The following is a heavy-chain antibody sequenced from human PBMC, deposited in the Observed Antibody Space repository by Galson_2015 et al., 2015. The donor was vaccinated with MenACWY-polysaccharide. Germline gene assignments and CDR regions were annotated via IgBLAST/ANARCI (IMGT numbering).Heavy chain of an antibody. CDR1: GFSVSNYD. CDR2: ISYDGSNK. CDR3: AKDRPLRGLTKFCYGMDV. Sequence: SLRLSCAASGFSVSNYDFSDYAMHWVRQAPGKGLEWVAVISYDGSNKYYADSVQGRFTIARDNSKNTVYLQMHSLRAEDTAVYYGAKDRPLRGLTKFCYGMDVWGQGTTVTFS. J-gene: IGHJ6*02. V-gene: IGHV3-30*18. D-gene: IGHD3-10*01.